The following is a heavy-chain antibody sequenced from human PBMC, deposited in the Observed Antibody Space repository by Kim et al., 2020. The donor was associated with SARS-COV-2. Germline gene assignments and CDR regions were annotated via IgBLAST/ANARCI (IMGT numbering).Heavy chain of an antibody. J-gene: IGHJ4*02. CDR1: GYTLTELS. CDR2: FDPEDGET. V-gene: IGHV1-24*01. D-gene: IGHD3-9*01. CDR3: ASWGILTGYSDFDY. Sequence: ASVKVSCKVSGYTLTELSMHWVRQAPGKGLEWMGGFDPEDGETIYAQKFQGRVTMTEDTSTDTAYMELSSLRSEDTAVYYCASWGILTGYSDFDYWGQGTLVTVSS.